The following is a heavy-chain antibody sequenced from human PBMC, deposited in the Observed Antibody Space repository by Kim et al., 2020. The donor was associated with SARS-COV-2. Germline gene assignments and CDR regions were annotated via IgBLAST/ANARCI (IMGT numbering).Heavy chain of an antibody. CDR2: ISYDGSNK. J-gene: IGHJ6*03. D-gene: IGHD3-10*01. Sequence: GRSLRLSCAASGFTFSSYAMHWVRQAPGKGLEWVAVISYDGSNKYYADSVKGRFTISRDNSKNTLYLQMNSLRAEDTAVYYCARDAYGSGSYVDYYYYM. V-gene: IGHV3-30-3*01. CDR3: ARDAYGSGSYVDYYYYM. CDR1: GFTFSSYA.